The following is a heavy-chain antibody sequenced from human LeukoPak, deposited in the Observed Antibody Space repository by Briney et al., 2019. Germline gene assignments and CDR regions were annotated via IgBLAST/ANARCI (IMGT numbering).Heavy chain of an antibody. D-gene: IGHD5-24*01. CDR3: ARHRGDGYNWDY. V-gene: IGHV4-34*01. CDR2: LTESGRT. CDR1: GGSFSGYF. Sequence: SETLSLTCAVYGGSFSGYFWSWIRQPPGKGLEWIGELTESGRTSYNPSLKSRVTIVEDTSKNQFSLKLSSVTAADTAVYYCARHRGDGYNWDYWGQGTLVTVSS. J-gene: IGHJ4*02.